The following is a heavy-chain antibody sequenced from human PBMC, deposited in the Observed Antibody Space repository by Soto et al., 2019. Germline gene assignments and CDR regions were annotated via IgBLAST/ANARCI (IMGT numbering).Heavy chain of an antibody. J-gene: IGHJ6*03. CDR1: GDSVSSNSAA. D-gene: IGHD2-15*01. CDR2: TYYRSKWYN. Sequence: SQTLSLTCAISGDSVSSNSAAWNWIRQSPSRGLEWLGRTYYRSKWYNDYAVSVKSRITINPDTSKNQFSLQLNSVTPEDTAVYYCASDTYCSGGSCHADYYMDVWGKGTTVTVSS. V-gene: IGHV6-1*01. CDR3: ASDTYCSGGSCHADYYMDV.